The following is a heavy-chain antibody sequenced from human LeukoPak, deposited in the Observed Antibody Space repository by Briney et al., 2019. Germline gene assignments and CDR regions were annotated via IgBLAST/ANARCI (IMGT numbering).Heavy chain of an antibody. D-gene: IGHD3-22*01. J-gene: IGHJ4*02. CDR2: IRSEANTYAT. V-gene: IGHV3-73*01. CDR3: AKAFEPSYYDSSGYYDY. Sequence: GGSLRLSCTASGFTFSGSAMHWVRQASGKGLEWVGRIRSEANTYATVYAASVKGRFTISRDDSKNTAYLQMNSLKTEDTAVYYCAKAFEPSYYDSSGYYDYWGQGTLVTVSS. CDR1: GFTFSGSA.